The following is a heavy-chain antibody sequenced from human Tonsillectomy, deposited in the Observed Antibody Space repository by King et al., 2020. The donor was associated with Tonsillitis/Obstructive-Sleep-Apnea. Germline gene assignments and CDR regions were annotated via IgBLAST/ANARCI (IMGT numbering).Heavy chain of an antibody. Sequence: VQLVESGGGLVQPGGSLRLSCAASGFTFTNYAMTWVRQAPGKGLEWVSAISGSGGGTYYADSVKGRFTISRDNSKNTLWLQMNSLRAEDTAVCYCAKASGAAMGMVDYWGQGTLVTVSS. CDR1: GFTFTNYA. CDR2: ISGSGGGT. D-gene: IGHD5-18*01. J-gene: IGHJ4*02. CDR3: AKASGAAMGMVDY. V-gene: IGHV3-23*04.